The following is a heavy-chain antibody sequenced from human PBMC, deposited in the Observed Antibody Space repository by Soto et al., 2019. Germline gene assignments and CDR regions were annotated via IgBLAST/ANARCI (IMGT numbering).Heavy chain of an antibody. CDR1: GCTFSSYW. D-gene: IGHD2-2*01. CDR3: VRGGVRAPAARSDY. Sequence: PGESLSLSCAASGCTFSSYWMHWVRQPPGKGQVWVWLINSDGSSTSYADSVKGRCTISRDNAKNTLYLQMNSLRAEDTAVYYRVRGGVRAPAARSDYWGQGTMVTVSS. J-gene: IGHJ4*02. V-gene: IGHV3-74*01. CDR2: INSDGSST.